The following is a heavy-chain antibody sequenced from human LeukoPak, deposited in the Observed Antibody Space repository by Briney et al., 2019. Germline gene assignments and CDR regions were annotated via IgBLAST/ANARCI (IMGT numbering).Heavy chain of an antibody. CDR2: IIPIFGTA. Sequence: GASVKVSCKASGGTFSSYAISWVRQAPGQGLEWMGGIIPIFGTANYAQKFQGRVTITADESTSTAYMELSSLRSEDTAVYYCARDKQQLVSVYYFDYWGQGTLVTVSS. V-gene: IGHV1-69*13. CDR3: ARDKQQLVSVYYFDY. CDR1: GGTFSSYA. D-gene: IGHD6-13*01. J-gene: IGHJ4*02.